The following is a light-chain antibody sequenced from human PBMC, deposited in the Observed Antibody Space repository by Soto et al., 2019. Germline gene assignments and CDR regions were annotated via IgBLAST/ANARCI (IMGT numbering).Light chain of an antibody. CDR2: WAS. CDR1: QSVLYSSNNKNY. V-gene: IGKV4-1*01. J-gene: IGKJ4*01. CDR3: QQYYTNALT. Sequence: DIVMTQSPDSLAVSLGERATINCKSSQSVLYSSNNKNYLAWYQQKPGQPPKLLIYWASTRGSGVPARFSGSGSGTDFTLTISSLQAEDVAVYYCQQYYTNALTFGGGTKV.